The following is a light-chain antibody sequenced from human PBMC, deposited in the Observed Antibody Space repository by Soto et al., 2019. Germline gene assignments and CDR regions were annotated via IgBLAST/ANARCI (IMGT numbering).Light chain of an antibody. V-gene: IGKV1-12*01. CDR3: QQGNSFPWT. Sequence: DIQMTQSPSSVSASIGDRVIITCRASQGIGTWLGWYQQKPGEAPRLLIYATSSLQSGVPSRFSGSAYGTEFTLTISSLQPEDFATYFCQQGNSFPWTFGQGTKVEIK. CDR2: ATS. J-gene: IGKJ1*01. CDR1: QGIGTW.